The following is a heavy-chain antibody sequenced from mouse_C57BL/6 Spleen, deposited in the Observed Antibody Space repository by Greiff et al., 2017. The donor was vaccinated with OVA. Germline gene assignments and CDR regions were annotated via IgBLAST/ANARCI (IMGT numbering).Heavy chain of an antibody. D-gene: IGHD1-1*01. CDR2: ISYDGSN. V-gene: IGHV3-6*01. CDR1: GYSITSGYY. Sequence: EVQLVESGPGLVKPSQSLSLTCSVTGYSITSGYYWNWIRQFPGNKLEWMGYISYDGSNNYNPSLKNRISITRDTSKNQFFLKLNSVTTEDTATYYCARRYYEGYFDVWGTGTTVTVSS. J-gene: IGHJ1*03. CDR3: ARRYYEGYFDV.